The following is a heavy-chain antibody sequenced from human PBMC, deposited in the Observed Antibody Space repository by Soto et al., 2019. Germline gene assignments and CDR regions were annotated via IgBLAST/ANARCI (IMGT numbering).Heavy chain of an antibody. V-gene: IGHV3-30*03. CDR2: ISNDGSHT. Sequence: QAQLVESGGGVVQPGRPLRLSCAASGFTFSGYGMHWVRQAPGKGLEWVAIISNDGSHTFYADSVKGPFIISRDNSKHKLYVHMNSLRSEATAVYYCASGQSAVDWYFDLWGRCTLVTVSS. J-gene: IGHJ2*01. CDR1: GFTFSGYG. CDR3: ASGQSAVDWYFDL. D-gene: IGHD2-15*01.